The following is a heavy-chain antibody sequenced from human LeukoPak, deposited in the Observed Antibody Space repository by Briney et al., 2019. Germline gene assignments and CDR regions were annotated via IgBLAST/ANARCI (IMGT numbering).Heavy chain of an antibody. CDR1: GGSFSGYY. CDR2: INHSGST. Sequence: SETLSLTCAVYGGSFSGYYWSWIRQPPGKGLEWIGEINHSGSTNYNPSLKSRVTISVDTSKNQFSLKLSSVTAADTAVYYCARVTSYYYGSPFDPWGQGTLVTVSS. V-gene: IGHV4-34*01. D-gene: IGHD3-10*01. J-gene: IGHJ5*02. CDR3: ARVTSYYYGSPFDP.